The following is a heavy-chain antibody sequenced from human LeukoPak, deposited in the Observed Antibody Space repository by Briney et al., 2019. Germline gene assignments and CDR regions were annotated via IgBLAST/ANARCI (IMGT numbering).Heavy chain of an antibody. CDR2: IYYSGST. V-gene: IGHV4-39*07. Sequence: SETLSLTCTVSGGSISSSSYYWGWIRQPPGKGLEWIGSIYYSGSTYYNPSLKSRVTISVDTSKNQFSLKLSSVTAADTAVYYCARDSVATGKFDYWGQGTLVTVSS. CDR1: GGSISSSSYY. CDR3: ARDSVATGKFDY. J-gene: IGHJ4*02. D-gene: IGHD5-12*01.